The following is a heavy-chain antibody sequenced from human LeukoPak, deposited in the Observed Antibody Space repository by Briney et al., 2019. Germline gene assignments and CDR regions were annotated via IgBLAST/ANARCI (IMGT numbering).Heavy chain of an antibody. CDR3: ARGRKRDYRVDY. Sequence: SETLSLTCAVYGGSFSGYYWSWIRQPPGKGLEWIGEINHSGSTNYNPSLKSRVTISVDTSKKQFSLKLSSVTAADTAVYYCARGRKRDYRVDYWGQGTLVTVSS. D-gene: IGHD5-12*01. J-gene: IGHJ4*02. CDR1: GGSFSGYY. CDR2: INHSGST. V-gene: IGHV4-34*01.